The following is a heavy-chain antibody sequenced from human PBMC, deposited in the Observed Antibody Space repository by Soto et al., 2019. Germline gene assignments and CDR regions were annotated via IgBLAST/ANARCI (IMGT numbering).Heavy chain of an antibody. CDR2: ISAYNGTT. Sequence: QDQLVQSGVEVKKPGASVKVSCKASGYSFTNYGITWVRQAPGQGFEWMGWISAYNGTTNYAQKFQGRITMTTDASTSTAYLELRSLRSDDTAVYYCARDRGVAPPVAGNTHYYYYMDVWGKGTPVTVSS. V-gene: IGHV1-18*01. D-gene: IGHD6-19*01. J-gene: IGHJ6*03. CDR1: GYSFTNYG. CDR3: ARDRGVAPPVAGNTHYYYYMDV.